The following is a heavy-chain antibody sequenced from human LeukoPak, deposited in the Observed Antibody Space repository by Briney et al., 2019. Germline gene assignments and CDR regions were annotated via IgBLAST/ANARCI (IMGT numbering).Heavy chain of an antibody. V-gene: IGHV3-48*04. CDR2: ISSSSSTI. CDR3: ATEEGSSSWYVAGWFDP. D-gene: IGHD6-13*01. J-gene: IGHJ5*02. Sequence: PGGSLRLSCAASGFTFSSYSMNWVRQAPGKGLEWVSYISSSSSTIYYADSVKGRFTISRDNAKNSLYLQMNSLRAEDTAVYYCATEEGSSSWYVAGWFDPWGQGTLVTVSS. CDR1: GFTFSSYS.